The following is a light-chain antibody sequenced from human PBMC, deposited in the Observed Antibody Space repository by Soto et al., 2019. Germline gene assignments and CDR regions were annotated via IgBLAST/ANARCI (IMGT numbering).Light chain of an antibody. CDR2: GAS. CDR3: QQSNSWRWT. CDR1: QSVNDN. V-gene: IGKV3-15*01. J-gene: IGKJ5*01. Sequence: EIVMTQSPATLSVSPGERATLSCRASQSVNDNLAWYQQKPGQAPRLLIYGASTRATGIPARFSGSGSGTEFTLTISSLQSEDFAVYYCQQSNSWRWTFGQGTRLEIK.